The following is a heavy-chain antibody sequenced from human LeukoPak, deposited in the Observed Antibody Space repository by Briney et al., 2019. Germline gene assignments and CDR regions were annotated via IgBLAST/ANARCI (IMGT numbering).Heavy chain of an antibody. J-gene: IGHJ4*02. CDR2: IIPILGIA. CDR3: AREGQAAAGTDY. D-gene: IGHD6-13*01. Sequence: SVKVSCKASGGTFISYAISWVRQAPGQGLEWMGRIIPILGIANYAQKFQGRVTITADKSTSTAYMELSSLRSEDTAVYYCAREGQAAAGTDYWGQGTLVTVSS. CDR1: GGTFISYA. V-gene: IGHV1-69*04.